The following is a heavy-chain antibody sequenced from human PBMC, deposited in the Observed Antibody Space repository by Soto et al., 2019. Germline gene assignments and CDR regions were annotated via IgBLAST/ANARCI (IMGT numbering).Heavy chain of an antibody. CDR2: IYYSGST. D-gene: IGHD4-17*01. J-gene: IGHJ4*02. V-gene: IGHV4-30-4*01. Sequence: TLSLTCTVSGGSISSGDYYWSWIRQPPGKGLEWIGYIYYSGSTYYNPSLKSRVTISVDTSKNQFSLKLSSVTAADTAVYYCAREPYGGNLAFDYWGQGTLVTVSS. CDR1: GGSISSGDYY. CDR3: AREPYGGNLAFDY.